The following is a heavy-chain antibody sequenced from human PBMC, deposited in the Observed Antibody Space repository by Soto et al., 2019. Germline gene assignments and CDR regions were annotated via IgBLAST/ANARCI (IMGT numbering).Heavy chain of an antibody. CDR2: VNPNSGNT. V-gene: IGHV1-8*01. CDR1: GYTFTSYD. Sequence: ASVKVSCKASGYTFTSYDINWVRQATGQGLEWMGWVNPNSGNTGYAQKFQGRVTMTRNTSISTAYMELSSLRSEDTAVYYCARGTHDSGYDFDYWGQGTLVTVS. D-gene: IGHD5-12*01. J-gene: IGHJ4*02. CDR3: ARGTHDSGYDFDY.